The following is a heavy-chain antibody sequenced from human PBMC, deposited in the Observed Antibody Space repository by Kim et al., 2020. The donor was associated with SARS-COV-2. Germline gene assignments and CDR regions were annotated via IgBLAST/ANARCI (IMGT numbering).Heavy chain of an antibody. Sequence: GGSLRLSCAASGFTFSSYGMHWVRQAPGKGLEWVAVIWYDGSNKYYADSVKGRFTISRDNSKNTLYLQMNSLRAEDTAVYYCARDYKRFLEWYLDYWGQGTLVTVSS. J-gene: IGHJ4*02. D-gene: IGHD3-3*01. CDR2: IWYDGSNK. V-gene: IGHV3-33*01. CDR3: ARDYKRFLEWYLDY. CDR1: GFTFSSYG.